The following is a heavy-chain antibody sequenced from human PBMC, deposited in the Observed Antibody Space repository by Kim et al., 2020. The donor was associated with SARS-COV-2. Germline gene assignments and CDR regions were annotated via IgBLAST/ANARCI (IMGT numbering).Heavy chain of an antibody. J-gene: IGHJ6*02. Sequence: GGSLRLSCAASGFTFSSYAMSWVRQAPGKGLEWVSGISVSGGSTYYADSVKGRFTISRDNTKNTVFLQMNSLRDDDTAVYYCATVGYGSSTSCYVFYYGIDIWGQGTTVIVSS. D-gene: IGHD2-2*01. CDR1: GFTFSSYA. V-gene: IGHV3-23*01. CDR2: ISVSGGST. CDR3: ATVGYGSSTSCYVFYYGIDI.